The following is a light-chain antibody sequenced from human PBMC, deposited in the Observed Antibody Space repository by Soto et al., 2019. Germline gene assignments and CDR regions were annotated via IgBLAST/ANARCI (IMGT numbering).Light chain of an antibody. CDR1: QSVLYSSNNKNY. CDR3: QQYYSSPPS. Sequence: DIVMTQSPDSLAVSLGERATINCKSSQSVLYSSNNKNYLAWYQQKAGQPPKLLIYWASTRQSGVPDRFSGSGSGTDFTLTISSLHAEDVAIYFCQQYYSSPPSFGQGTKVEIK. V-gene: IGKV4-1*01. J-gene: IGKJ1*01. CDR2: WAS.